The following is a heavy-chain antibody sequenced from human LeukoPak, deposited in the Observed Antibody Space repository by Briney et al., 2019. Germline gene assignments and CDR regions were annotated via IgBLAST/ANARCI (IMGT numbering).Heavy chain of an antibody. Sequence: ASVKVSCKASGYTFTAHYIHWVRLAPGQGLEWMGWITPNSGGTNYAPKFQGRVTMTRDTSISTVYMELSSLRSEDTAVYYCARVRYYYDSSGYNWFDPWGQGTLVTVSS. J-gene: IGHJ5*02. V-gene: IGHV1-2*02. CDR3: ARVRYYYDSSGYNWFDP. CDR1: GYTFTAHY. D-gene: IGHD3-22*01. CDR2: ITPNSGGT.